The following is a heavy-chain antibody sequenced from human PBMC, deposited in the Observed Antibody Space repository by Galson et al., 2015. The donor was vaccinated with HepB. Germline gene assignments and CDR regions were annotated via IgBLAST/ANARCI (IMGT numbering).Heavy chain of an antibody. CDR3: TRDKTGGFDV. CDR2: INGDGRIT. D-gene: IGHD2-15*01. V-gene: IGHV3-74*01. Sequence: SLRLSCAASGFTFTGYWIHWVRQAPGKGLMWVSNINGDGRITNYADSVKGRFIISRNNTKRTVYLEMNSLRAEDTAIYFCTRDKTGGFDVWGRGTKVTVSS. J-gene: IGHJ3*01. CDR1: GFTFTGYW.